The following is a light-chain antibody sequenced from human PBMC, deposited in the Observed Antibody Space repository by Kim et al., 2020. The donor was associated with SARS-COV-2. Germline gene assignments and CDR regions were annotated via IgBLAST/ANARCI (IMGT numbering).Light chain of an antibody. Sequence: QSALTQPASVSGSPGQSITISCSGTRNDIGSYKYVSWYQQHPGKVPQLVIYDVSSRPSGASNRFSGSKSGYTASLTISGLQPEDEGDYYCTSYTTSTTLVFGGGTKVTVL. V-gene: IGLV2-14*03. CDR2: DVS. CDR3: TSYTTSTTLV. J-gene: IGLJ2*01. CDR1: RNDIGSYKY.